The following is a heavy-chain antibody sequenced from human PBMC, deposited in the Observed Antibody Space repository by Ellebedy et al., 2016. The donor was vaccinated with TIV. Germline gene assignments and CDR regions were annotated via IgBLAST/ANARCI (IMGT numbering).Heavy chain of an antibody. V-gene: IGHV3-15*01. CDR1: GFTFSSYA. CDR3: TTARVD. J-gene: IGHJ4*02. CDR2: IKSKTDGGTT. Sequence: GESLKISXAASGFTFSSYAMSWVRQAPGKGLEWVGRIKSKTDGGTTDYAAPVKGRFTISRDDSKNTLYLQMNSLKTEDTAVYYCTTARVDWGQGTLVTVSS.